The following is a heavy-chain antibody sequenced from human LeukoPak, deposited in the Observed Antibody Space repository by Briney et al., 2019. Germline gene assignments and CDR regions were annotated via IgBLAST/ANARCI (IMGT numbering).Heavy chain of an antibody. CDR1: GFTFSGSA. D-gene: IGHD5-18*01. Sequence: GGSLRLSCAASGFTFSGSAMHWVRQASGKGLEGVGRIRSKANSYATAYAASVKGRFTISRDDSKNTANLQMNSLKTEDTAVYYCTRGYSYGSSWGQGTLVTVSS. J-gene: IGHJ5*02. V-gene: IGHV3-73*01. CDR3: TRGYSYGSS. CDR2: IRSKANSYAT.